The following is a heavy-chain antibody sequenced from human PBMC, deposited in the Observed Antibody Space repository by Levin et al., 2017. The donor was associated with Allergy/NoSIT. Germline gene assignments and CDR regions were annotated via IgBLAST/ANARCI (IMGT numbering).Heavy chain of an antibody. CDR3: AKFVFASRLLGQTRGWFDP. D-gene: IGHD6-13*01. J-gene: IGHJ5*02. CDR2: ISGSGGST. V-gene: IGHV3-23*01. CDR1: GFTFSSYA. Sequence: GGSLRLSCAASGFTFSSYAMSWVRQAPGKGLEWVSAISGSGGSTYYADSVKGRFTISRDNSKNTLYLQMNSLRAEDTAVYYCAKFVFASRLLGQTRGWFDPWGQGTLVTVSS.